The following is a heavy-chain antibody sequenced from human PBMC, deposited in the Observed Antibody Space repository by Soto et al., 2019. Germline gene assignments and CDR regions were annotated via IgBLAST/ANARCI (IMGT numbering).Heavy chain of an antibody. CDR2: INAGNGNT. CDR3: ASSYSNYALIDYYYYGMDV. CDR1: GYTFTSYA. V-gene: IGHV1-3*01. D-gene: IGHD4-4*01. Sequence: QVQLVQSGAEVKKPGASVKVSCKASGYTFTSYAMHWVRQAPGQRLEWMGWINAGNGNTKYSQKFQGRVTITRDTSXXXAXMELRSLRSEDTAVYYCASSYSNYALIDYYYYGMDVWGQGTTVTVSS. J-gene: IGHJ6*02.